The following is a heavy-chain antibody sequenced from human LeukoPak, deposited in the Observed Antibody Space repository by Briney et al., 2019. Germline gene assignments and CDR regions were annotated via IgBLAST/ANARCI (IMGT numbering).Heavy chain of an antibody. CDR2: INHSGST. CDR1: GGSFSGYY. D-gene: IGHD3-16*01. J-gene: IGHJ4*02. CDR3: ASGGAALLGELFDY. V-gene: IGHV4-34*01. Sequence: SETLSLTCAVYGGSFSGYYWSWIRQPPGKGLEWIGEINHSGSTNYNPSLKSRVTISVDTSKNQFSLKLSSVTAADTAVYYCASGGAALLGELFDYWGQGTLVTVSS.